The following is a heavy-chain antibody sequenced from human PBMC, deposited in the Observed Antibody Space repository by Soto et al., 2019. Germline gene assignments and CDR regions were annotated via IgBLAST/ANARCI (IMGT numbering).Heavy chain of an antibody. Sequence: PGGSLRLSCAASGYNFKGSWMTWVRQPPGRGLEWVASIGLAGGEENYVDSVKGRFTISRDNANNSMYLEMNSLKDEDTAVYFCARGRSLDMWGQGTMGTVSS. J-gene: IGHJ3*02. CDR3: ARGRSLDM. CDR1: GYNFKGSW. V-gene: IGHV3-7*01. CDR2: IGLAGGEE.